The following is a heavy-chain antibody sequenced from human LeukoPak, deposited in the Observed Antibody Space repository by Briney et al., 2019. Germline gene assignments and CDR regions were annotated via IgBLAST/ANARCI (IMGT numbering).Heavy chain of an antibody. Sequence: SETLSLTCAVSGSSISSTYYWAWIRQPPGKGLEWIGSVFHAGSTYYNPSLKSRVTVSVGTSKNQFSLKLTSVTAADTAVYYRARGDYFIDFWGQGTLVTVSS. CDR3: ARGDYFIDF. J-gene: IGHJ4*02. CDR2: VFHAGST. V-gene: IGHV4-38-2*01. D-gene: IGHD2/OR15-2a*01. CDR1: GSSISSTYY.